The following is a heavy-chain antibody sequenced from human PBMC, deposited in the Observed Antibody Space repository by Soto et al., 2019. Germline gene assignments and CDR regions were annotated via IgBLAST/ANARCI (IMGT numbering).Heavy chain of an antibody. J-gene: IGHJ4*02. Sequence: QMQLVQSGPEVKKPGTSVKVSCKASGFTFTSSTVQWVRQARGQRLEWIGWIVVGSGNTIYAQKFQERDTITRDMSTSTAYMELSSLRSEDTAVYYCAAGDYYDSSGYSSDYWGQGTLVTVSS. CDR3: AAGDYYDSSGYSSDY. CDR1: GFTFTSST. V-gene: IGHV1-58*01. D-gene: IGHD3-22*01. CDR2: IVVGSGNT.